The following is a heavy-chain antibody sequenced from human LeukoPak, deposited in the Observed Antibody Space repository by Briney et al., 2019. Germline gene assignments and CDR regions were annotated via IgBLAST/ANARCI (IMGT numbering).Heavy chain of an antibody. CDR2: INPNSGDT. D-gene: IGHD1-26*01. CDR3: AKLGIGSTTRAWFDP. Sequence: ASVKVSCKASDYTFTAYYIHWVRQAPGQGLEWMGRINPNSGDTNYAQKFQGSVTLTRDTSINTAYMELSRLRSDDTAVYYCAKLGIGSTTRAWFDPWGQGTLVTVSS. J-gene: IGHJ5*02. CDR1: DYTFTAYY. V-gene: IGHV1-2*06.